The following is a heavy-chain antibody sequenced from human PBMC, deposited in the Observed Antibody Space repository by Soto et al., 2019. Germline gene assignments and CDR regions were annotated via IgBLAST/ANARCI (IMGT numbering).Heavy chain of an antibody. D-gene: IGHD6-13*01. CDR3: AKYKPSSSWYLFEY. CDR1: GFTFSSYA. J-gene: IGHJ4*02. CDR2: ISGSGGST. V-gene: IGHV3-23*01. Sequence: EVPLLESGGGLVQPGGSLSLSCAASGFTFSSYAMSWVRQAPGKGLEWVSAISGSGGSTYYADSVKGRFTISRDNSKNTLDLQMNSLRAEDTAVYYCAKYKPSSSWYLFEYWGQGTLVTVSS.